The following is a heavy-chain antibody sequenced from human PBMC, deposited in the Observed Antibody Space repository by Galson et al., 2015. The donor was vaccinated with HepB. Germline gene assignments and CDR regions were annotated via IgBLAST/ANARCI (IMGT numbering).Heavy chain of an antibody. D-gene: IGHD2-21*02. CDR2: IKEDGNEK. Sequence: SLRLSCAASGFTFSRYWMSWVRQAPGKGLEWVANIKEDGNEKFYVDSVKGRFTISRDNAKNSLYLQMNSLTAGDTALYYCVRDVTAQGSFDIWGLGTMVSVSS. CDR1: GFTFSRYW. J-gene: IGHJ3*02. CDR3: VRDVTAQGSFDI. V-gene: IGHV3-7*01.